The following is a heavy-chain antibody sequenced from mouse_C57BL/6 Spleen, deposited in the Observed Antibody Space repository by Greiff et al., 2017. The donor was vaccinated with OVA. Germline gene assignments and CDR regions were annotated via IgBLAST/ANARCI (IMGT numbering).Heavy chain of an antibody. Sequence: VQLQQSVAELVRPGASVKLSCTASGFNIKNTYMHWVKQRPEQGLEWIGRIDPANGNTKYAPKFPGKATITADTSSNTAYLQLSSLTSEDTAIYYCAPITTVVAPSYWYFDVWGTGTTVTVSS. CDR1: GFNIKNTY. J-gene: IGHJ1*03. CDR3: APITTVVAPSYWYFDV. CDR2: IDPANGNT. D-gene: IGHD1-1*01. V-gene: IGHV14-3*01.